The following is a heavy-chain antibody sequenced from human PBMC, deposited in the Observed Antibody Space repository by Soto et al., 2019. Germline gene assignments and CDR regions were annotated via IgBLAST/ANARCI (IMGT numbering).Heavy chain of an antibody. J-gene: IGHJ3*02. Sequence: QVQLVQSGAEVKKPGASVKVSCKASGYTFTSYAMHWVRQAPGQRLEWMGWINAGNGNTKYSQKFQGRVTITRDTSASKAYMELSSLRSEDTAVYYCARGSRSSSSNAFDIWGQGTMVTVSS. CDR2: INAGNGNT. V-gene: IGHV1-3*01. CDR3: ARGSRSSSSNAFDI. CDR1: GYTFTSYA. D-gene: IGHD6-6*01.